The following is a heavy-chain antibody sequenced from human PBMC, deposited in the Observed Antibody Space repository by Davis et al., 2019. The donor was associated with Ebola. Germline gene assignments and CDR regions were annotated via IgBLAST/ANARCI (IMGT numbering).Heavy chain of an antibody. CDR1: GFTFSSYS. CDR3: AGGESGWDASDI. CDR2: ISSYGDHI. D-gene: IGHD6-19*01. Sequence: GESLKISCAASGFTFSSYSMNWVRQAPGKGLEWVASISSYGDHIYYADSVKGRFTVSRDNAKSSLSLQMNSLRAEDTAVYYCAGGESGWDASDIWGQGTLVTVSS. J-gene: IGHJ4*02. V-gene: IGHV3-21*01.